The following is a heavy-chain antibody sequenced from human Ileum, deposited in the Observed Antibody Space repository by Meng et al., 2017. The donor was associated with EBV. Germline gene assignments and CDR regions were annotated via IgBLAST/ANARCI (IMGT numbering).Heavy chain of an antibody. CDR3: ARGYYDSSGYGYWYFDL. CDR1: GGSISSGDYY. J-gene: IGHJ2*01. Sequence: GRLQGSGPGLVKPSQTLSLTCTVSGGSISSGDYYWSWIRQPPGKGLEWIGYIYYSGSTYYNPSLKSRVTISVDTSKNQFSLKLSSVTAADTAVYYCARGYYDSSGYGYWYFDLWGRGTLVTVSS. D-gene: IGHD3-22*01. CDR2: IYYSGST. V-gene: IGHV4-30-4*01.